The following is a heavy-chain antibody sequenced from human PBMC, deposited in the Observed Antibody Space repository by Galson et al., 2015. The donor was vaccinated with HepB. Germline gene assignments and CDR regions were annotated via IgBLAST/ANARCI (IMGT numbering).Heavy chain of an antibody. J-gene: IGHJ5*02. D-gene: IGHD6-19*01. CDR2: IDSSSSYI. V-gene: IGHV3-21*01. CDR3: ARDSQPESMWLVKRDNWFDP. CDR1: GFTFSSYS. Sequence: SLRLSCAASGFTFSSYSMNWVRQAPGKGLEWVSSIDSSSSYIYYADSMKGRFTISRDNAKNSLYLQMNNLRAEDTAVYYCARDSQPESMWLVKRDNWFDPWGQGTLVTVSS.